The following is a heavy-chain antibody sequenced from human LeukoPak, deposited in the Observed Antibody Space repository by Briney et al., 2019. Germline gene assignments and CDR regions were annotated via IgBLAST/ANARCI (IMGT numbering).Heavy chain of an antibody. V-gene: IGHV3-23*01. J-gene: IGHJ4*02. CDR1: GFTFSSYA. CDR3: ARVLHAYLQSSPLNY. D-gene: IGHD4-11*01. CDR2: INGSGGST. Sequence: GGSLRLSCAASGFTFSSYAMSWVRQAPGKGLEWVSAINGSGGSTYYADSVKGRFTISRDNAKNSLYLQLNSLRAEDTAVYYCARVLHAYLQSSPLNYWGQGTLVTVSS.